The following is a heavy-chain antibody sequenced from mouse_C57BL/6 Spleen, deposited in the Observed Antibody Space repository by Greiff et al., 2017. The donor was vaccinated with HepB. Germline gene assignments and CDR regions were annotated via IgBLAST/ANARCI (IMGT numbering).Heavy chain of an antibody. D-gene: IGHD1-1*01. CDR2: ISDGGSYT. J-gene: IGHJ4*01. V-gene: IGHV5-4*01. CDR3: ARDWYYGSSSAMDY. Sequence: EVQLVESGGGLVKPGGSLKLSCAASGFTFSSYAMSWVRQTPEKRLEWVATISDGGSYTYYPDNVKGRFTISRDNAKNNLYLQMSHLKSEDTAMYYCARDWYYGSSSAMDYWGQGTSVTVSS. CDR1: GFTFSSYA.